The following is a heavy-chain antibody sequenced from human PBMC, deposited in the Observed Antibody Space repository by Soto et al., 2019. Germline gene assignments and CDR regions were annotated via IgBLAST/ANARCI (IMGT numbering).Heavy chain of an antibody. D-gene: IGHD2-2*01. CDR2: IIPISGTA. J-gene: IGHJ6*02. V-gene: IGHV1-69*01. CDR1: GGTFSSYA. Sequence: QVPLVQSGAEVKKPGSSVKVSCKASGGTFSSYAISWVRQAPGQGLEWMGGIIPISGTANYAQKFQGRVTITADESTSTVYMEPSSLRSEDTAVYFCARSQGSSTSLEIYYYYYYGMDVWGQGTTVTVSS. CDR3: ARSQGSSTSLEIYYYYYYGMDV.